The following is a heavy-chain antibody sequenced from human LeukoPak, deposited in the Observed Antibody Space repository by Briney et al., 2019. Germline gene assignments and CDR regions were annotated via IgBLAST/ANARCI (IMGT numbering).Heavy chain of an antibody. J-gene: IGHJ4*02. Sequence: PGGSLRLSCAAPGFTFSNYWMHWVRQAPGKGLEWVSRINERATIISYADSVKGRFTISRENARNTLYLQMNSLTAEDTAVYYCVRDLILVWTPGDDFDHWGQGTLATVSS. V-gene: IGHV3-74*01. CDR3: VRDLILVWTPGDDFDH. CDR1: GFTFSNYW. D-gene: IGHD3-16*01. CDR2: INERATII.